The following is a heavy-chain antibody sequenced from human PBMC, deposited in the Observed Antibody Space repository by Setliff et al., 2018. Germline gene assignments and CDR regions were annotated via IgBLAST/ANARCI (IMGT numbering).Heavy chain of an antibody. V-gene: IGHV1-24*01. Sequence: GASVKVSCKVSGYTLTELSRHWVRQAPGKGLEWMGGFDPEDGETIYAQKFQGRVTMTEDTSTDTAYMELSSLRSEDTAVYYCARDPRQNDNFWSGYYYYYYYGMDVWGQGTTVTVSS. J-gene: IGHJ6*02. CDR3: ARDPRQNDNFWSGYYYYYYYGMDV. CDR2: FDPEDGET. CDR1: GYTLTELS. D-gene: IGHD3-3*01.